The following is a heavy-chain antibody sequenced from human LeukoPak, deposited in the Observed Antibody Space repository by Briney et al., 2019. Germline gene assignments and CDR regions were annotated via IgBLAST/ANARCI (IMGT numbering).Heavy chain of an antibody. V-gene: IGHV3-7*01. Sequence: QTGGSLRLSCAASGLTFTDFWMNWVRLHPGGGLEWLANIKPDGNEKYYVDSVKGRFAISRDNAKNEVYLEMNSLRAEDTGVYYCSGRDSSRSPRAYWGQGTLVRVSS. J-gene: IGHJ4*02. CDR1: GLTFTDFW. CDR2: IKPDGNEK. CDR3: SGRDSSRSPRAY. D-gene: IGHD2-2*01.